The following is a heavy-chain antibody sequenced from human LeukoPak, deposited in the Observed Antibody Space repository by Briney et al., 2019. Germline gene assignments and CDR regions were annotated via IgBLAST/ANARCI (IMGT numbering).Heavy chain of an antibody. Sequence: QPGGSLRLSCAASGFTFSSYAMSWVRQAPGKGLEWVSAISGSGGSTYYADSVKGRFTISRDNSKNTLYLQMNSLRAEDTAVYYCARDKYSSSSEPDYFDYWGQGTLVTVPS. CDR3: ARDKYSSSSEPDYFDY. J-gene: IGHJ4*02. V-gene: IGHV3-23*01. D-gene: IGHD6-6*01. CDR1: GFTFSSYA. CDR2: ISGSGGST.